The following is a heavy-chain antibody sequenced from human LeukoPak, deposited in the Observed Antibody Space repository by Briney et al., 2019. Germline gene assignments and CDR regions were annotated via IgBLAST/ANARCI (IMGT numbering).Heavy chain of an antibody. CDR2: IYYSGST. D-gene: IGHD3-3*01. Sequence: SETLSLTCTVSGGSISSSSYYWGWIRQPPGKGLEWIGSIYYSGSTYYNPSLKSRVTISVDTSKNQFSLKLSSVTAADTAVYYCVSRITIFGVVIAEYFAYWGQGTLVTVSS. J-gene: IGHJ4*02. CDR1: GGSISSSSYY. CDR3: VSRITIFGVVIAEYFAY. V-gene: IGHV4-39*01.